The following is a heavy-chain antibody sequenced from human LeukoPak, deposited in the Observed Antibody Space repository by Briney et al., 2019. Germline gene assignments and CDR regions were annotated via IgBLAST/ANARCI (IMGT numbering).Heavy chain of an antibody. D-gene: IGHD1-26*01. J-gene: IGHJ4*02. CDR2: ISGSGGST. CDR1: GFNFSSYA. CDR3: AKGSGSSGRGIDY. V-gene: IGHV3-23*01. Sequence: PGGSLRLSCAASGFNFSSYAMSWVRQAPGKGLEWVSAISGSGGSTYYADSVKGRFTISRDNSKNTLYLQMNSLRAEDTAVYYCAKGSGSSGRGIDYWGKGTLVTVSS.